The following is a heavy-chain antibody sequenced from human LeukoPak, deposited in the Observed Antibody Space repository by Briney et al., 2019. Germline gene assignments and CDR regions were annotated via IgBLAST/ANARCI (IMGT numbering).Heavy chain of an antibody. V-gene: IGHV3-11*01. CDR3: ARDALFPLRY. D-gene: IGHD2-21*02. CDR2: IPNSGYTI. J-gene: IGHJ4*02. Sequence: AESLTLSCAASGFTFSDYFMSWIRHAPGKGREWVSYIPNSGYTIYYADSVKGRLHISRDNAKNSLYLHMDSLRGEDTAVYYWARDALFPLRYGGQGTLVTVSS. CDR1: GFTFSDYF.